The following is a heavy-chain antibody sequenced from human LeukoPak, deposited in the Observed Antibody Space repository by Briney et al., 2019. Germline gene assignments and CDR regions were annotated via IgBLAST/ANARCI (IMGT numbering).Heavy chain of an antibody. CDR1: GGSFSGYY. Sequence: SETLSLTCAGYGGSFSGYYWSWIREPPGKGLEWIGEFNHIGCTNYNPSPKSRDTLSVDTSKNQFSLKLSSVTAADTAVYYCARGFRPDLRYFDWSRKKNWFDPWGQGTLVTVSS. CDR3: ARGFRPDLRYFDWSRKKNWFDP. D-gene: IGHD3-9*01. CDR2: FNHIGCT. V-gene: IGHV4-34*01. J-gene: IGHJ5*02.